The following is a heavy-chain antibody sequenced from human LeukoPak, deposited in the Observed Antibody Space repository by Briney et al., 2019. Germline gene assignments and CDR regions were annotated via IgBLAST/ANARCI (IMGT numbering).Heavy chain of an antibody. CDR1: GFTGNSNY. CDR2: IYKDGRT. D-gene: IGHD5-18*01. J-gene: IGHJ4*02. Sequence: GSLGLSCATSGFTGNSNYMSWVRQAPGKGLGRVSIIYKDGRTYYADSVKGRFTISRDNSRNMLYLQMNSLRAEDTAVYYCARDVNSYAHCGHWGQGTLVTVSS. CDR3: ARDVNSYAHCGH. V-gene: IGHV3-53*01.